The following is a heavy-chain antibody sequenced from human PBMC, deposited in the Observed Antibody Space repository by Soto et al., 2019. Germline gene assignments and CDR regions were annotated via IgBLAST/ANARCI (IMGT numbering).Heavy chain of an antibody. CDR1: GFTFSSYA. V-gene: IGHV3-23*01. J-gene: IGHJ6*02. Sequence: GWSLRLSCAASGFTFSSYAMSWVRQAPGKGLEWVSAISGSGGSTYYADSVKGRFTISRDNSKNTLYLQVNSLRVEDTAVYYCARIRGYWYGLDVWGQGTKVIVSS. CDR2: ISGSGGST. CDR3: ARIRGYWYGLDV.